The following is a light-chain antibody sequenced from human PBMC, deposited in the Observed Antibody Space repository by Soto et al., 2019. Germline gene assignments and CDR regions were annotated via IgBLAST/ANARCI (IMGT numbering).Light chain of an antibody. CDR3: ASFRSGTILV. CDR2: EVN. Sequence: QSVLTQPASVSGSPGQSVTISCTGPRSDIGDSNFISWYQHSPGKAPRLLIYEVNNRPSGVSKRFSGSTAGNTASLTISGLLDDDEADYFCASFRSGTILVFGSGTKVTVL. CDR1: RSDIGDSNF. V-gene: IGLV2-14*01. J-gene: IGLJ1*01.